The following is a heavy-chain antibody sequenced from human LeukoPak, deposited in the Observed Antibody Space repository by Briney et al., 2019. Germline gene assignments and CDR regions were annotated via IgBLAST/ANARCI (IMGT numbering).Heavy chain of an antibody. CDR1: GGSISSYY. Sequence: SETLSLTCTVSGGSISSYYWSWIRQPPGKGLEWIGYFYYSGSTNYNPSLKSRVTISVDTSKNQFSLKLSSVTAADTAVYYCARDLEAVTPGYGMDVWGQGTTVTVSS. J-gene: IGHJ6*02. CDR3: ARDLEAVTPGYGMDV. D-gene: IGHD4-11*01. V-gene: IGHV4-59*01. CDR2: FYYSGST.